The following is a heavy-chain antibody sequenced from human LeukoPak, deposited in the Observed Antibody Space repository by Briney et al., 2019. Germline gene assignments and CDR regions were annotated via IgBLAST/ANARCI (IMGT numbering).Heavy chain of an antibody. Sequence: GGSLRLSCAASGFTFSDYYMSWIRQAPGKGLEWVSYISSSGSTIYYADSVKGRFTISRDNAKNSLYLQMNSLRAEDTAVYYCARLQYQLPNPFDYWGQGTLVTVSS. CDR3: ARLQYQLPNPFDY. V-gene: IGHV3-11*01. CDR1: GFTFSDYY. CDR2: ISSSGSTI. J-gene: IGHJ4*02. D-gene: IGHD2-2*01.